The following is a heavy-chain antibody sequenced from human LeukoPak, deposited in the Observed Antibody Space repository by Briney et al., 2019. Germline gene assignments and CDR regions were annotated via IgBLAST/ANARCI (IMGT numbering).Heavy chain of an antibody. CDR2: INPNSGGT. Sequence: APVKVSCKASGYTFTGYYMHWVRQAPGQGLEWMGWINPNSGGTNYAQKFQGRVTMTRDTSISTAYMELSRLRSDDTAVYYCAIGEYSSGWYFDYWGQGTLVTVSS. V-gene: IGHV1-2*02. CDR3: AIGEYSSGWYFDY. D-gene: IGHD6-19*01. CDR1: GYTFTGYY. J-gene: IGHJ4*02.